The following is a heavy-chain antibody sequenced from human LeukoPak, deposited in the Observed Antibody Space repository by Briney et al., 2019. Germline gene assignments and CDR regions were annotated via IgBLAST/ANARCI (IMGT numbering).Heavy chain of an antibody. CDR3: ARDSGHDSSGFDY. V-gene: IGHV1-46*01. Sequence: ASVKVSCKAPGYTFSSYHMHWVRQAPGQGLEWMGITNPSGGSTTYAQKFQGRVSMTRDMSTSTVYMELSSLRSEDTAVYYCARDSGHDSSGFDYWGQGTLVSVSS. D-gene: IGHD3-22*01. CDR1: GYTFSSYH. J-gene: IGHJ4*02. CDR2: TNPSGGST.